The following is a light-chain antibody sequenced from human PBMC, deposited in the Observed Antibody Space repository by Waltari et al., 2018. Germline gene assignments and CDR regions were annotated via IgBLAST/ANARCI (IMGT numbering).Light chain of an antibody. J-gene: IGKJ5*01. CDR2: DAS. V-gene: IGKV3-11*01. Sequence: EIVLTQSPATLSLPPGEGATLPCRASQSVDYYLAWYQQKPGQVPRLLIHDASNRATGVPARFSGSGSGTDFSLTISSLEPEDFAVYYCQQRRSWPITFGQGTRLEIK. CDR3: QQRRSWPIT. CDR1: QSVDYY.